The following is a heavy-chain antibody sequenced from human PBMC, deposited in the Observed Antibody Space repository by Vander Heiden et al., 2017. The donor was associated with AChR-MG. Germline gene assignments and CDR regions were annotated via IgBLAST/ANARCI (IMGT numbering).Heavy chain of an antibody. V-gene: IGHV1-69*01. CDR3: SRDRREGYPPQYYFGQ. Sequence: QVQLVQSGAEVKKPGSSVKVSCKASGGTFSSFAISWVRQAPGQGLEGMGGNIPIFGTSSYAQKFQGRVTITADESTGTAYMELSSLRSEGTAVYYCSRDRREGYPPQYYFGQWGQGTLVTVSS. CDR2: NIPIFGTS. D-gene: IGHD1-1*01. J-gene: IGHJ4*02. CDR1: GGTFSSFA.